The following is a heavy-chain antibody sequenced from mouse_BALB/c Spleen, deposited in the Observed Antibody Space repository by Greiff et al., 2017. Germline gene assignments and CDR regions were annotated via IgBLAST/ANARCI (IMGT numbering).Heavy chain of an antibody. V-gene: IGHV1-80*01. CDR1: GFAFSSYW. D-gene: IGHD3-1*01. Sequence: VQLQQSGAELVRPGSSVKISCKASGFAFSSYWMNWVKQRPGTGLEWMGQIYPGDGDTNYNGKFKGKATLTADKSSSTAYMQLSSLTSEDCAVYFCARVGSSAMDDWGEGTSVTVSS. CDR3: ARVGSSAMDD. J-gene: IGHJ4*01. CDR2: IYPGDGDT.